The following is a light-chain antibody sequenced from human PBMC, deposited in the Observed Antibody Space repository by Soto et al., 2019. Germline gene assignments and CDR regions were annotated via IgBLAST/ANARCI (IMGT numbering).Light chain of an antibody. Sequence: IQMTQSPSTLSASVGGRVTITCRASQSIGTWLAWYQQRPGTVPNLLIYQASTLETGVPSRFSGSGSGTEFTLTISSLQPDDFATYYCQQYNTYLWTFGQGTKVDIK. J-gene: IGKJ1*01. CDR1: QSIGTW. V-gene: IGKV1-5*03. CDR2: QAS. CDR3: QQYNTYLWT.